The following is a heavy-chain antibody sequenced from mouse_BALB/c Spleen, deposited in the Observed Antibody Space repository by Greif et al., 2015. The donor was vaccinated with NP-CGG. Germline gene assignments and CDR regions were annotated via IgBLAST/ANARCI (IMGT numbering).Heavy chain of an antibody. Sequence: EVMLVESGGGLVQPGGSRKLSCAASGFTFSSFGMHWVRQAPEKGLEWDAYISSGSSTIYYADTVKGRFTISRDNPKNTLFLQMTSLRSEDTAMYYCARDGNYVGYAMDYWGQGTSVTVSS. CDR3: ARDGNYVGYAMDY. CDR1: GFTFSSFG. V-gene: IGHV5-17*02. J-gene: IGHJ4*01. CDR2: ISSGSSTI. D-gene: IGHD2-1*01.